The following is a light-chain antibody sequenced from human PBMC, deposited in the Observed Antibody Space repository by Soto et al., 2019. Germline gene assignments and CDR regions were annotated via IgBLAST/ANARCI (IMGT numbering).Light chain of an antibody. CDR2: KAS. V-gene: IGKV1-5*03. CDR1: QSISDW. CDR3: QQYNSYSRT. J-gene: IGKJ1*01. Sequence: DIQMTQSPSTLSASVVDRVTITCRASQSISDWLAWYQQKPGKAPKLLIYKASSLESGVPSRFSGSGSGTDFTNTISSLHPDDCATYYCQQYNSYSRTFGYLTKVEV.